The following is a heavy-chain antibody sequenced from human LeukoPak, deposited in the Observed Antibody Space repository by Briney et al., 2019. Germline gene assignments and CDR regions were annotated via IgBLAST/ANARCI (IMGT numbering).Heavy chain of an antibody. CDR1: GGSFSGYY. J-gene: IGHJ5*02. V-gene: IGHV4-34*01. D-gene: IGHD6-13*01. CDR3: ARGQKQQQLVVSNWFDP. Sequence: SETLSFTCAVYGGSFSGYYWSWIRQPPGKGLEWIGEINHSGSTNYNPSLKSRVTISVDTSKNQFSLKLSSVTAADTAVYYCARGQKQQQLVVSNWFDPWGQGTLVTVSS. CDR2: INHSGST.